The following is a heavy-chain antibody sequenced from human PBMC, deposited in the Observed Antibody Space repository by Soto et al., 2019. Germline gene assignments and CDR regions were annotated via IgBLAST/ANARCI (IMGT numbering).Heavy chain of an antibody. D-gene: IGHD2-21*01. CDR3: AKGGDSIYSYYGMDV. V-gene: IGHV3-23*01. CDR2: ISGSGGST. CDR1: GFTFSSYA. J-gene: IGHJ6*02. Sequence: GGSLRLSCAASGFTFSSYAMIWVRQAPGKGLELGSAISGSGGSTYYADSVKGGFPISRDHSTTTMYLQMSMLRAEDTAVYYCAKGGDSIYSYYGMDVWGQGTTVTVSS.